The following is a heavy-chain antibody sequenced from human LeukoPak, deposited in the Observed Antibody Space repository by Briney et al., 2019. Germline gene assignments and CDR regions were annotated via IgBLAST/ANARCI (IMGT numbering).Heavy chain of an antibody. J-gene: IGHJ4*02. CDR3: ARVLETDCTGGSCYSGLDY. Sequence: PGGSLRLSCAASGFTFSRYNMNWVRQAPGKGLEWVSSIRRTSSYIYYADSVKGRFTISRDNAQNSLYLQMNSLRVEDTAVYYCARVLETDCTGGSCYSGLDYWGQGTLVTVSS. CDR2: IRRTSSYI. D-gene: IGHD2-15*01. CDR1: GFTFSRYN. V-gene: IGHV3-21*01.